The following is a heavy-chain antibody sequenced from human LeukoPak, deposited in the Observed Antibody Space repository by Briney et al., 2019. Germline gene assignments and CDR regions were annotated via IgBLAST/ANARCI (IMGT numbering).Heavy chain of an antibody. CDR3: AGGGLSGQLDY. CDR1: GYTFTGYY. V-gene: IGHV1-2*02. D-gene: IGHD6-19*01. J-gene: IGHJ4*02. Sequence: ASVKVSXKASGYTFTGYYMHWVRQAPGQGLEWMGWINPNSGGTNSAQKFQGRVTMTRDTSISTAYMELGRLRSDDTAVYYCAGGGLSGQLDYWGQGTLVTVSS. CDR2: INPNSGGT.